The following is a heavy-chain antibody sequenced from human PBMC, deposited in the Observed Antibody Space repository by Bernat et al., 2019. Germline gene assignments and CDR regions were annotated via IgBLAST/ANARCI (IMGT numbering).Heavy chain of an antibody. CDR3: AREFVTIFGVNYYQYGMDV. V-gene: IGHV3-21*01. CDR1: GFTFSSYS. CDR2: ISSSSSYI. D-gene: IGHD3-3*01. J-gene: IGHJ6*02. Sequence: EVQLVESGGGLVKPGGSLRLSCAASGFTFSSYSMNWVRQAPGKGLEWVSSISSSSSYIYYADSVKGRFTISRDNAKNTLYLQMNSLRAEDTAVYYCAREFVTIFGVNYYQYGMDVWGQGTTVTVSS.